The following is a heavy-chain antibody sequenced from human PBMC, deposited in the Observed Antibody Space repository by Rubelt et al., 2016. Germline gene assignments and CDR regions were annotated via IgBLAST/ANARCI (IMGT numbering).Heavy chain of an antibody. V-gene: IGHV3-64*04. J-gene: IGHJ4*02. CDR2: ISSNGGIK. D-gene: IGHD7-27*01. CDR3: AKAPGFNWGRFDH. Sequence: VQLVESGGGLVKPGGSLRLSCATSGFTFNNAWMNWVRQAPGKGLEYISAISSNGGIKYYADSVKGRFTISRDNSKNTLYLQRNSLRVDDTAVYDCAKAPGFNWGRFDHWGQGTLVTVSS. CDR1: GFTFNNAW.